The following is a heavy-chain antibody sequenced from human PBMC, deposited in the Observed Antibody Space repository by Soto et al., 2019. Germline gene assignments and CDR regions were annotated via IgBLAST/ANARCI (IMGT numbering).Heavy chain of an antibody. Sequence: SETLSLTCTVSGVSIENNQWSWIRQPPGKGLEWIGNMYYSGATNYNPSLKSRVTISVDTSKNQFSLKLSSVTAADTAVYYCARDYYDSTNAFDIWGQGTMVTVSS. D-gene: IGHD3-22*01. CDR1: GVSIENNQ. CDR3: ARDYYDSTNAFDI. V-gene: IGHV4-59*01. CDR2: MYYSGAT. J-gene: IGHJ3*02.